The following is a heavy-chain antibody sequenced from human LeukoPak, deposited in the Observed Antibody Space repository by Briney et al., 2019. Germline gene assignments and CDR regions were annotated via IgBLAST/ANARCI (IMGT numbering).Heavy chain of an antibody. CDR1: GFTFSSYG. V-gene: IGHV3-30*03. CDR3: ARVMRVYSSSSHYYYGMDV. Sequence: GGSLRLSCAASGFTFSSYGMHWVRQAPGKGLEWVAVISYDGSNKYYADSVKGRFTISRDNSKNTLYLQMNSLRAEDTAVYYCARVMRVYSSSSHYYYGMDVWGQGTTVTVSS. D-gene: IGHD6-13*01. J-gene: IGHJ6*02. CDR2: ISYDGSNK.